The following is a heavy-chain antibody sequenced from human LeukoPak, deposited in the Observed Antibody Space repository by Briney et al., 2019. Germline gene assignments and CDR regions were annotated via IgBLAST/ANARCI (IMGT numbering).Heavy chain of an antibody. J-gene: IGHJ5*02. V-gene: IGHV1-8*03. CDR1: GYTFTSYD. CDR3: ARGDMITFGGVIVIANWFDP. CDR2: MNPNSGNT. D-gene: IGHD3-16*02. Sequence: ASVKVSCKASGYTFTSYDINWVRQATGQGLEWMGWMNPNSGNTGYAQKLQGRVTITRNTSISTAYMELSSLRSEDTAVYYCARGDMITFGGVIVIANWFDPWGQGTLVTVSS.